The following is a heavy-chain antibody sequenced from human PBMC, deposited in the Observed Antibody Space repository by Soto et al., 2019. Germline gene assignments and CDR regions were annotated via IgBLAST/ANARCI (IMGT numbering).Heavy chain of an antibody. Sequence: SETLSLTCTVSGGSISSGGYYWSWIRQHPGKGLEWIGYIYYSGSTYYNPPLKSRVTISVDTSKNQFSLKLSSVTAADTAVYYCARGVLRFLEWLLYFDYWGQGTLVTVSS. CDR3: ARGVLRFLEWLLYFDY. J-gene: IGHJ4*02. V-gene: IGHV4-31*03. D-gene: IGHD3-3*01. CDR2: IYYSGST. CDR1: GGSISSGGYY.